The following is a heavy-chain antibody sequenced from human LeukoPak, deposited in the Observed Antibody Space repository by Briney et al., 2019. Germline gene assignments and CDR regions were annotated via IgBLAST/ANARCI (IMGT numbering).Heavy chain of an antibody. CDR1: GFTFSSYE. Sequence: GGSLRLSYAASGFTFSSYEMNWVRQAPGMGLEWVSALTYSGGSTYYAASVKGRFTISRDNSKNTLYLQMNSLRAEDTAVYYCAKAREDTYYYASSGYYFATPLDYWGQGTLVTVSS. CDR3: AKAREDTYYYASSGYYFATPLDY. V-gene: IGHV3-23*01. D-gene: IGHD3-22*01. J-gene: IGHJ4*02. CDR2: LTYSGGST.